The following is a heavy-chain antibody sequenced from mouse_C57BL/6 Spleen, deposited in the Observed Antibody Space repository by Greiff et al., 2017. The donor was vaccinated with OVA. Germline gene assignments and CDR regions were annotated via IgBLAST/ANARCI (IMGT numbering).Heavy chain of an antibody. D-gene: IGHD1-1*01. CDR3: ASGDYYGSKNYFDY. V-gene: IGHV1-82*01. J-gene: IGHJ2*01. CDR1: GYAFSSSW. CDR2: IYPGDGDT. Sequence: VQLQQSGPELVKPGASVKISCKASGYAFSSSWMNWVKQRPGKGLEWIGRIYPGDGDTNYNGKFKGKATLTADKSSSTAYMQLSSLTSEDSAVYFCASGDYYGSKNYFDYWGQGTTLTVSS.